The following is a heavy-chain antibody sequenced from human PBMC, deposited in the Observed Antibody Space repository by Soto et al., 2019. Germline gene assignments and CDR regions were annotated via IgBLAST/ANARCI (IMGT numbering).Heavy chain of an antibody. CDR1: GGTFSSYA. Sequence: QVQLVQAGAEVKKPGSSVKVSCKASGGTFSSYAISWVRQAPGQGLEWMGGIIPIFGTANYAQKFQGRGTIAADESQSTACTELCRRRPEATAVYYCAKDYYGTGSYRCYFYYLCQGTLVTFSS. D-gene: IGHD3-10*01. CDR3: AKDYYGTGSYRCYFYY. J-gene: IGHJ4*02. CDR2: IIPIFGTA. V-gene: IGHV1-69*12.